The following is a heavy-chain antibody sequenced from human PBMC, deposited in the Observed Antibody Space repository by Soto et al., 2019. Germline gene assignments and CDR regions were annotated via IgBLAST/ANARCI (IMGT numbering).Heavy chain of an antibody. V-gene: IGHV4-30-4*01. CDR1: GGSISSGDYY. CDR2: IYYSGST. J-gene: IGHJ6*02. CDR3: ARAGAAPYYYYGLDV. Sequence: PSETLSLTCTVSGGSISSGDYYWSWIRQPPGKGLEWIGYIYYSGSTYYNPSLKSRVTISVDTSKNQFSLKLSSVTAADTAIYYRARAGAAPYYYYGLDVWGQGTTVTVSS. D-gene: IGHD3-10*01.